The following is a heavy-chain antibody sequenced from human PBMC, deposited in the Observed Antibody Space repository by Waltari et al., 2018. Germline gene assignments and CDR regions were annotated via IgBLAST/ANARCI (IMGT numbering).Heavy chain of an antibody. J-gene: IGHJ4*02. V-gene: IGHV3-33*01. Sequence: QVQLVESGGGVVQPGRSLGLSCAASGFTFRSDGMHWVRQAPGKGLELVALIWYDGSNKYYADSVKGRFTISRDNSKNTLYLQMNSLRAEDTAVYYCARGGAKEALGDFLWGQGTLVTVSS. CDR3: ARGGAKEALGDFL. D-gene: IGHD3-10*01. CDR2: IWYDGSNK. CDR1: GFTFRSDG.